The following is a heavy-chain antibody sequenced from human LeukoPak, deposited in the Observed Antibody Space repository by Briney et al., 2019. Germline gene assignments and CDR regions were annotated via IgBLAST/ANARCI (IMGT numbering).Heavy chain of an antibody. CDR3: ARGPTTGTSRYNWFDP. CDR2: ISSSSSYI. D-gene: IGHD1-1*01. J-gene: IGHJ5*02. CDR1: GFTFSSYA. Sequence: GGSLRLSCAASGFTFSSYAMSWVRQAPGKGLEWVSSISSSSSYIYYADSVKGRFTISRDNAKNSLYLQMNSLRAEDTAVYYCARGPTTGTSRYNWFDPWGQGTLVTVSS. V-gene: IGHV3-21*01.